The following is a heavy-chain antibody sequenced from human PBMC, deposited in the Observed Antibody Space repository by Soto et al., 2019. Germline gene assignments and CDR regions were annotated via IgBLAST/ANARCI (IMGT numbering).Heavy chain of an antibody. CDR3: AREKTIAAAGTSAYYFDY. CDR1: GGSISSGGYY. Sequence: SETLSLTCTVSGGSISSGGYYWSWIRQHPGKGLGWIGYIYYSGSTYYNPSLKSRVTISVDTSKNQSSLKLSSVTAADTAVYYCAREKTIAAAGTSAYYFDYWGQGTLVTVS. V-gene: IGHV4-31*03. J-gene: IGHJ4*02. CDR2: IYYSGST. D-gene: IGHD6-13*01.